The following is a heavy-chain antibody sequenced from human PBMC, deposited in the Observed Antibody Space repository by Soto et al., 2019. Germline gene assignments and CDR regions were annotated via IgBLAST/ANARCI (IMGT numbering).Heavy chain of an antibody. J-gene: IGHJ4*02. CDR2: ISYDGSNK. D-gene: IGHD6-6*01. CDR1: GFTFSSYA. Sequence: QVQLVESGGGVVQPGRSLRLSCAASGFTFSSYAMHWVRQAPGKGLEWVAVISYDGSNKYYADSVKDRFTISRDNSKNTLYLQMNSLRAEDTAVYYCARDLVYYWGQGTLVTVSS. CDR3: ARDLVYY. V-gene: IGHV3-30-3*01.